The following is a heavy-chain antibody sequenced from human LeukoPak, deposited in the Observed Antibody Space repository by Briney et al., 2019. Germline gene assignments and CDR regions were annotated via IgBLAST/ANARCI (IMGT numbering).Heavy chain of an antibody. V-gene: IGHV4-4*09. CDR2: SHPSGNS. Sequence: SETLSLTCTVSGGSNTSYYWSWIRQPPGKRLEWIGYSHPSGNSNYSPSLKSRVTISIDTSRNQFSLKLSSVTAADTAVYYCARKAPKKAWFDPWGQGTLVTVSS. CDR1: GGSNTSYY. J-gene: IGHJ5*02. CDR3: ARKAPKKAWFDP.